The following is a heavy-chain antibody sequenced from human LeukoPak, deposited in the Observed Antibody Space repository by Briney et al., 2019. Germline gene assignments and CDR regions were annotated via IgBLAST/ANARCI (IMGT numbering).Heavy chain of an antibody. CDR1: GFTFRDYW. CDR2: IKQDGSEK. D-gene: IGHD5-24*01. CDR3: ARWLELMRNFDW. J-gene: IGHJ4*02. V-gene: IGHV3-7*01. Sequence: GSLRLSCVGSGFTFRDYWMSWVRQAPGKGLEWVANIKQDGSEKDYVDALKGRFTISRDNAKNSLYLQMNSLRAEDTAVYYCARWLELMRNFDWWGQGTLVTVSS.